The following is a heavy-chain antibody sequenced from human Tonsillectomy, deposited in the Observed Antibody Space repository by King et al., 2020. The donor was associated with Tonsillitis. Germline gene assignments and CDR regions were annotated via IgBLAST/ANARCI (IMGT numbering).Heavy chain of an antibody. CDR3: ARDGCGGCARRDFHDAYFYGMDV. J-gene: IGHJ6*02. CDR2: IIPIFGTP. V-gene: IGHV1-69*01. Sequence: VQLVQSGAEVKKPGSSVKVSCKASGGTFTRYTISWVRQAPGQGLEWMGGIIPIFGTPDYAQKFQGRVTITADESTSTAYMELSSLRSEDSAVYYCARDGCGGCARRDFHDAYFYGMDVWGQGTTVTVSS. D-gene: IGHD4/OR15-4a*01. CDR1: GGTFTRYT.